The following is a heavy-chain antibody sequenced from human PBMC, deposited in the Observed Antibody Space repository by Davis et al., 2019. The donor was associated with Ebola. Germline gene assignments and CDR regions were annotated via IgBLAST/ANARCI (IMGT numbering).Heavy chain of an antibody. D-gene: IGHD3-22*01. CDR1: GFTFSSYS. CDR2: VRSHGSDD. V-gene: IGHV3-30*02. CDR3: ARVRWTSGYYFDY. J-gene: IGHJ4*02. Sequence: GESLKISCAASGFTFSSYSMNWVRQAPGRGLEWVAFVRSHGSDDHYADSVKGRFTISRDNSKNTLYLQMNSLRAEDTAVYYCARVRWTSGYYFDYWGQGTLVTVSS.